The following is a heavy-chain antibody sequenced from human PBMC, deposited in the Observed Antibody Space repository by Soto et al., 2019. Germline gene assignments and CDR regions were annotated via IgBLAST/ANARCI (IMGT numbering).Heavy chain of an antibody. CDR3: ARENMDCSSTSCSYYFDY. J-gene: IGHJ4*02. CDR1: GYTFTGYY. Sequence: ASVKVSCKASGYTFTGYYMHWVRQAPGQGLEWMGWINPNSGGTNYAQKFQGRVTMTRDTSTSTVYMELSSLRSEDTAVYYCARENMDCSSTSCSYYFDYWGQGTLVTVSS. CDR2: INPNSGGT. D-gene: IGHD2-2*01. V-gene: IGHV1-2*02.